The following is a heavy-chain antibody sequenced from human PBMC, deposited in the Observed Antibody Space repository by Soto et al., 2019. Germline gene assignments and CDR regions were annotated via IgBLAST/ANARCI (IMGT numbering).Heavy chain of an antibody. CDR3: ARESAAGTSDY. CDR1: GGSISSGGYY. Sequence: SSETLSLTCTVSGGSISSGGYYWSWIRQHPGKGLEWIGYIYYSGSTYYNPSLKSGVTISVDTSKNQFSLKLSSVTAADTAVYYCARESAAGTSDYWGQGTLVTVSS. D-gene: IGHD6-13*01. J-gene: IGHJ4*02. V-gene: IGHV4-31*03. CDR2: IYYSGST.